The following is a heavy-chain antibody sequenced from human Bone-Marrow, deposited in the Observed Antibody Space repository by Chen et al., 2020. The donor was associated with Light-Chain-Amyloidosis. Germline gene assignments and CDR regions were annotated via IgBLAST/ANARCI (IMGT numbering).Heavy chain of an antibody. CDR3: ARDWYDYVWGSYRYPFDY. D-gene: IGHD3-16*02. CDR2: IYYSGST. CDR1: GGSISSSSYY. V-gene: IGHV4-39*07. Sequence: QLQLQESGPGLVKPSETLSLTCTVSGGSISSSSYYWGWIPQPPGKGLEWIGSIYYSGSTYYNPSLKSRVTISVDTSKNQFSLKLSSVTAADTAVYYCARDWYDYVWGSYRYPFDYWGQGTLVTVSS. J-gene: IGHJ4*02.